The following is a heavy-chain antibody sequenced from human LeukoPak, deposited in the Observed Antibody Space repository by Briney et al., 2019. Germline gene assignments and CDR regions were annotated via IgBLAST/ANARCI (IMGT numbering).Heavy chain of an antibody. CDR2: IYYSGST. D-gene: IGHD3-22*01. Sequence: PSETLSLTCTVSGGSISSYYWSWIRQPPGKGLEWIGYIYYSGSTNYNPSLKSRVTISVDTSKNQFSLKPSSVTAADTAVYYCARGEPYYYDSSGPRRAFDIWGQGTMVTVSS. V-gene: IGHV4-59*01. CDR3: ARGEPYYYDSSGPRRAFDI. CDR1: GGSISSYY. J-gene: IGHJ3*02.